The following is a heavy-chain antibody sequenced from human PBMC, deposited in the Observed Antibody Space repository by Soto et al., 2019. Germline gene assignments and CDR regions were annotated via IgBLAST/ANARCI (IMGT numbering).Heavy chain of an antibody. J-gene: IGHJ6*02. CDR1: GGSFSGYY. CDR2: INHSGST. V-gene: IGHV4-34*01. D-gene: IGHD6-19*01. Sequence: SETLSLTCAVYGGSFSGYYWSWIRQPPGKGLEWIGEINHSGSTNYNPSLKSRVTISVDTSKNQFSLKLSSVTAADTAVYYCARGRSGWLTNYYYYYYGMDVWGQGTTVTVSS. CDR3: ARGRSGWLTNYYYYYYGMDV.